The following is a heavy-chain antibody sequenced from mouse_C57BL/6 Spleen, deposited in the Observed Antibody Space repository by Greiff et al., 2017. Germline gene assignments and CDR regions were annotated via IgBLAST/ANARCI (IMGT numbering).Heavy chain of an antibody. CDR3: ARIYDGYYGAMDY. CDR2: IYPGSGST. V-gene: IGHV1-55*01. Sequence: QVQLQQPGAELVKPGASVKMSCKASGYTFTSYWITWVKQRPGQGLEWIGDIYPGSGSTNYNEKFKSKATLTVDTSSSTAYMQLSSLTSADSAVYYCARIYDGYYGAMDYWGQGTSVTVSS. CDR1: GYTFTSYW. J-gene: IGHJ4*01. D-gene: IGHD2-3*01.